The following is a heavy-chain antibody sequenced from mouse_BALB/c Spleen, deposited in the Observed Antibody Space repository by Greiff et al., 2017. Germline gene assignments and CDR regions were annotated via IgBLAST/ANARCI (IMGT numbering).Heavy chain of an antibody. CDR1: GYSFTDYY. D-gene: IGHD1-1*01. J-gene: IGHJ2*01. V-gene: IGHV1-42*01. Sequence: VQLKQSGPELVKTGASVKISCTASGYSFTDYYMHWVKQSPEKSFEWIGEITPSTGGTSYNQKFKGKATLTVDKSSSTAYMQLKSLTSEDSAVYYCAREGVFITTVVDYWGQGTTLTVSS. CDR2: ITPSTGGT. CDR3: AREGVFITTVVDY.